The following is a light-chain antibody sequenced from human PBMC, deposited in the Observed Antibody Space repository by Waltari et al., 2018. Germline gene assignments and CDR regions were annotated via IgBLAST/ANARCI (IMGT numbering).Light chain of an antibody. J-gene: IGKJ4*01. CDR1: QNLLYSSNKKNY. V-gene: IGKV4-1*01. CDR2: WAA. CDR3: QQYYSTPPIT. Sequence: DIVMTQSPDSLAVSLGERGTINCKSSQNLLYSSNKKNYLAWYQQKPGQPPKLLIYWAATRESGVPGRFSGSGSGTEFTLTISSLQAEDVALYYCQQYYSTPPITFGGGTRVEIK.